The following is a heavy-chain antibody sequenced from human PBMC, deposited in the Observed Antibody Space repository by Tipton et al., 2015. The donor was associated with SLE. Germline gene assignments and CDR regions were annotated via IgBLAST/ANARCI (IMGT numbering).Heavy chain of an antibody. CDR2: ISNDGSQI. CDR1: GFTFGDYA. Sequence: RSLRLSCAASGFTFGDYAMTWVRQAPGKGLEWMAVISNDGSQIYYADSLKGRITISRDNSQDTLYLHMSSLRAEDTAVYYCARGGSSGWLGWFDPWGQGTLVTVSS. CDR3: ARGGSSGWLGWFDP. D-gene: IGHD6-19*01. J-gene: IGHJ5*02. V-gene: IGHV3-30*03.